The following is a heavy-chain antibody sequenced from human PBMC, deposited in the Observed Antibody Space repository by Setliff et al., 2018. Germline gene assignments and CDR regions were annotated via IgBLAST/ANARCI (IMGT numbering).Heavy chain of an antibody. V-gene: IGHV1-8*01. CDR2: VNPSNGRA. Sequence: ASVKVSCKASGYILNSYGVSWVRQAPGQGLEWMGWVNPSNGRAGYAPKFQGRVTNTWDTSISTAYMEVSSLRAEDTAVYYCARYSSGWFFDYWGQGTPVTVSS. D-gene: IGHD6-19*01. J-gene: IGHJ4*02. CDR1: GYILNSYG. CDR3: ARYSSGWFFDY.